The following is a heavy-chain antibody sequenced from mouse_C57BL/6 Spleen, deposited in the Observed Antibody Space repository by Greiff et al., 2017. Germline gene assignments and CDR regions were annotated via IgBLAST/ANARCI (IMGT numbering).Heavy chain of an antibody. Sequence: QVQLKESGPELVKPGASVKISCKASGYAFSSSWMNWVKQRPGKGLEWIGRIYPGDGDTTYNGKFKGKATLTADKSSSTAYRQLSSLTSEDSAVYFCAREGDYWYFDVWGTGTTVTVSS. D-gene: IGHD2-13*01. CDR2: IYPGDGDT. CDR3: AREGDYWYFDV. CDR1: GYAFSSSW. J-gene: IGHJ1*03. V-gene: IGHV1-82*01.